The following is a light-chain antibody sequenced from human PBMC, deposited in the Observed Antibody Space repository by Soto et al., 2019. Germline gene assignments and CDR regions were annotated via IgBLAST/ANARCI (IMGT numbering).Light chain of an antibody. CDR2: TAS. V-gene: IGKV1-17*01. CDR1: QSISSH. CDR3: QQYNSYPIT. Sequence: ILMTQSPSSLSASVGDTVTITCRASQSISSHLNWYQQKPGKAPNLLMYTASNLQSGVPSRFSGSGSGTEFTLTISSLQPDDFATYYCQQYNSYPITFGQRRRLEIK. J-gene: IGKJ5*01.